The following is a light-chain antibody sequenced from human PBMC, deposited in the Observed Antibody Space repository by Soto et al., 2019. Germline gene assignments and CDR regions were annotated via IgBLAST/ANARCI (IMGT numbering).Light chain of an antibody. CDR1: SSNIGSTR. V-gene: IGLV1-44*01. J-gene: IGLJ1*01. Sequence: QSALTQPPSASGTPGQRVAISCSGASSNIGSTRANWYRQLPGSAPKLLIYSDNQRPSGVPDRFSGSKSGTSASLAISGLQSEDEADYYCEAWDNSLNGYVFGTGTKVTVL. CDR3: EAWDNSLNGYV. CDR2: SDN.